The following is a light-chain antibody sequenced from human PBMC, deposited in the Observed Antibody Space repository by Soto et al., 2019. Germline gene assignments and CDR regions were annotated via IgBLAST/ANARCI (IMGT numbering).Light chain of an antibody. V-gene: IGKV1-16*02. CDR2: AAS. Sequence: DIQMTQSPSSLSASVGDRVTITCRASQDIRNYLAWFQQKPGKAPTSLIYAASSLQNGVQSKFSGSGFGTDFTLTISCLQPEDFATYYCQHYSRYPLTFGGGTKIEI. CDR3: QHYSRYPLT. CDR1: QDIRNY. J-gene: IGKJ4*01.